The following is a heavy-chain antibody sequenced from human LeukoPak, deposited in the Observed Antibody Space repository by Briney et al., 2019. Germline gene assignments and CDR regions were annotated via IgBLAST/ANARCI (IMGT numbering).Heavy chain of an antibody. CDR2: IYYSGST. V-gene: IGHV4-39*01. D-gene: IGHD1-1*01. J-gene: IGHJ4*02. Sequence: SETLPLTCTVSGGSISSSSYYWGWIRQPPGKGLEWIGSIYYSGSTYYNPSLKSRVTISVDTSKNQFSLKLSSVTAADTAVYYCARRIGYIPYNLDYWGQGTLVTVSS. CDR3: ARRIGYIPYNLDY. CDR1: GGSISSSSYY.